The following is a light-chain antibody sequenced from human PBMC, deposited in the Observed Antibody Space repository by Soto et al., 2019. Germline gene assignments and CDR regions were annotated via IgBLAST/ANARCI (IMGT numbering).Light chain of an antibody. J-gene: IGKJ5*01. CDR3: QQSYSSPRIT. Sequence: DIQMTQSPSTLSASVGDRVIITCRASESISNWLAWYQQKPGKAPKLLIYAASSLQSGVPSRFSGSGSGTDFTLTISSLQPEDFATYYCQQSYSSPRITFGQGTRL. CDR2: AAS. V-gene: IGKV1-39*01. CDR1: ESISNW.